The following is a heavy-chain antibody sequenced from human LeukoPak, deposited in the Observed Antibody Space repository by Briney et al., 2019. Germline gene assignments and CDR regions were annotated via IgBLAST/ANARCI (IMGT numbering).Heavy chain of an antibody. Sequence: GGSLRLSCAASGFTFSSYAMHWVRQAPGKGLEWVAVISYDGSNKYYADSVKGRFTISRDNSKNTLYLQMNSLRAEDTAVYYCVSAVPAAMSVDYWGQGTLVTVSS. J-gene: IGHJ4*02. V-gene: IGHV3-30-3*01. CDR2: ISYDGSNK. CDR1: GFTFSSYA. CDR3: VSAVPAAMSVDY. D-gene: IGHD2-2*01.